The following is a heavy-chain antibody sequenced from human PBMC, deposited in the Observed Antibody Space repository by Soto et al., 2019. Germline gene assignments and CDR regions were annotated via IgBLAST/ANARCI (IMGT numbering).Heavy chain of an antibody. V-gene: IGHV4-34*01. D-gene: IGHD3-3*01. CDR1: GGSFSGYY. CDR3: ARMKLGWLLEAYGMDV. CDR2: INHSGST. J-gene: IGHJ6*02. Sequence: PSETLSLTCAVYGGSFSGYYWTWIRQPPGKGLEWIGEINHSGSTNYNPSLKSRVTISVDTSKNQFSLILSSVTAADTAVYYCARMKLGWLLEAYGMDVWGQGTTVTVSS.